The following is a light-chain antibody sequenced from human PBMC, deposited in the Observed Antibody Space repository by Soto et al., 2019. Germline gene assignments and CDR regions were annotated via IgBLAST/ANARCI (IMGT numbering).Light chain of an antibody. CDR1: SSDVGAYDY. CDR2: EVN. Sequence: QSALTQPPSASGSPGQSVTISCTGTSSDVGAYDYVCWYQQHPGKAPKLMIYEVNKRPSGVPDRFSGSKSGNTASLTVSGLQAGDEADYYCSSYTSSNTLVFGGGTKLTVL. V-gene: IGLV2-8*01. CDR3: SSYTSSNTLV. J-gene: IGLJ2*01.